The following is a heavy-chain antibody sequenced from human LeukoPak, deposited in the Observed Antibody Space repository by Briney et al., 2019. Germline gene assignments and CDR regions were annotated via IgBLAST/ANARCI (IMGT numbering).Heavy chain of an antibody. CDR2: VCYTGST. V-gene: IGHV4-59*01. Sequence: KPSETLSLTCTVSGGSLSSFYWSWIRQPPGKGLDMIGNVCYTGSTNYNSSLQSRVTISVDTSKNQFSLKLSSVTAADTAVYYCARVQCSGNSCSAHRWLDPWGQGTLVTVSS. CDR1: GGSLSSFY. CDR3: ARVQCSGNSCSAHRWLDP. D-gene: IGHD2-2*01. J-gene: IGHJ5*02.